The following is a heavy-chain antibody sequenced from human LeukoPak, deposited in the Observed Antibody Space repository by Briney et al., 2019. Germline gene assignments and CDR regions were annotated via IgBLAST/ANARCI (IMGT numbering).Heavy chain of an antibody. CDR3: ASSDGSGSYPHYFDY. D-gene: IGHD3-10*01. CDR1: GGSISSYY. V-gene: IGHV4-59*01. Sequence: SETLSLTCTVSGGSISSYYWSWIRQPPGKGLEWIGYIYYSGSTNYNPSLKSRVTISVDTSTNQFSLKLSSVNAADTALYYCASSDGSGSYPHYFDYWGQGTLVTVSS. J-gene: IGHJ4*02. CDR2: IYYSGST.